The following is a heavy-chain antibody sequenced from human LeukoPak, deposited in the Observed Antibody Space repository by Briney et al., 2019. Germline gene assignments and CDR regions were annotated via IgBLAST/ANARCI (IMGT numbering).Heavy chain of an antibody. V-gene: IGHV4-59*01. CDR2: IYYSGST. D-gene: IGHD6-13*01. Sequence: PSETLSLTCTVSGGSISSYYWSWIRQPPGKGLEWIGYIYYSGSTNYNPSLKSRVTISVDTSKNQFSLKLSSVTAADTAVYYCASSYSSSWYFSGGFDYWGQGTLVTVSS. CDR3: ASSYSSSWYFSGGFDY. J-gene: IGHJ4*02. CDR1: GGSISSYY.